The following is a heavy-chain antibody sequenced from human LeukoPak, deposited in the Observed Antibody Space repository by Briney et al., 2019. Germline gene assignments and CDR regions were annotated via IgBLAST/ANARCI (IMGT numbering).Heavy chain of an antibody. V-gene: IGHV4-38-2*02. CDR3: ARVYTVTSPYYFDY. CDR1: GYSISSGYY. CDR2: IYHSGST. J-gene: IGHJ4*02. D-gene: IGHD4-17*01. Sequence: PSETLSLTCTVSGYSISSGYYWGWIRQPPGKGLEWIGSIYHSGSTYYNPSLKSRVTISVDTSKNQFSLKLSSVTAADTAVYYCARVYTVTSPYYFDYWGQGTLVTVSS.